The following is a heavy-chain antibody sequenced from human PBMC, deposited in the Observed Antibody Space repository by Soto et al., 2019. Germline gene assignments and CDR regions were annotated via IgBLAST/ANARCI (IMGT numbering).Heavy chain of an antibody. CDR3: ARPPNSNVAF. CDR2: INPGDSET. CDR1: EYSFMNYW. J-gene: IGHJ4*02. D-gene: IGHD6-13*01. Sequence: PAEPLQISCQTSEYSFMNYWVGWVSQKPGKGLERIAIINPGDSETIYSPSFRGPVTISSDNSISTAYLQWNSLQASEPAMYNCARPPNSNVAFGGQGTLVPVS. V-gene: IGHV5-51*01.